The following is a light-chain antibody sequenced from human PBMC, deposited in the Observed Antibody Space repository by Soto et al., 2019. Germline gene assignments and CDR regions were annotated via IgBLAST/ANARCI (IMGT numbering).Light chain of an antibody. CDR2: KAS. CDR3: QEYNDYSWT. J-gene: IGKJ1*01. Sequence: IQMTQSPSTLSASVGDRVAITCRASQSIGIWLAWYQQKPGKAPRLLIYKASSLESGVPSRFSGSGSGTEFTLTISSLQPDDFATYYCQEYNDYSWTFGQGTKVEIK. CDR1: QSIGIW. V-gene: IGKV1-5*03.